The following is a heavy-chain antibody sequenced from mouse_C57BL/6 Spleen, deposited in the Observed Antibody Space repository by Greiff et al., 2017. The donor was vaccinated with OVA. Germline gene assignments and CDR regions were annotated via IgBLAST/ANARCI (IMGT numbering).Heavy chain of an antibody. D-gene: IGHD1-1*01. CDR3: ARDYYGSRGDY. J-gene: IGHJ2*01. Sequence: EVQLQESGPGLVKPSQSLSLTCSVTGYSITSGYYWNWLRQFPGNKLEWMGYISYDGSNNYNPSLKNRISITRDTSKNQFFLKLNSVTTEDTATYYCARDYYGSRGDYWGQGTTLTVSS. V-gene: IGHV3-6*01. CDR2: ISYDGSN. CDR1: GYSITSGYY.